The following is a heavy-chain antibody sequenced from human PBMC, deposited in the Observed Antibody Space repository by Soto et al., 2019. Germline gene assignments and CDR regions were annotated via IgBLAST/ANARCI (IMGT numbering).Heavy chain of an antibody. V-gene: IGHV3-23*01. Sequence: GGSLRLSCAASGFTFSSYAMSWVRQAPGKGLEWVSAISGSGGSTYYADSVKGRFTISRDNSKNTLYLHMNSLRAEDTAVYYCAKGNLRFRTPGAFDYWGQGTLVTVSS. D-gene: IGHD4-17*01. J-gene: IGHJ4*02. CDR3: AKGNLRFRTPGAFDY. CDR2: ISGSGGST. CDR1: GFTFSSYA.